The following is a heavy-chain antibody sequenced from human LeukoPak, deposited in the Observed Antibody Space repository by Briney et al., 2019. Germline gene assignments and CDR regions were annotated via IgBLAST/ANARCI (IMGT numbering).Heavy chain of an antibody. CDR1: GFTFSSYA. CDR3: AKLPAMAHFDY. CDR2: ISYDGSNK. D-gene: IGHD5-18*01. Sequence: GGSLRLSCAASGFTFSSYAMHWVRQAPGKGLEWVAVISYDGSNKYYADSVKGRFTISRDNSKNTLYLQMNSLRAEDTAVYYCAKLPAMAHFDYWGQGTLVTVSS. V-gene: IGHV3-30*04. J-gene: IGHJ4*02.